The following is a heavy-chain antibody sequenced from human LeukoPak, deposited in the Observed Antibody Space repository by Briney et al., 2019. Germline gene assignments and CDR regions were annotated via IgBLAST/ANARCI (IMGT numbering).Heavy chain of an antibody. CDR2: IYYSGST. J-gene: IGHJ3*02. D-gene: IGHD1-20*01. CDR1: GGSISSYY. V-gene: IGHV4-59*01. Sequence: SETLSLTCTASGGSISSYYWSWIRQPPGKGLEWIGYIYYSGSTNYNPSLKSRVTISVDTSKNQFSLKLSSVTAADTAVYYCARDRYNWNDASDAFDIWGQGTMVTVSS. CDR3: ARDRYNWNDASDAFDI.